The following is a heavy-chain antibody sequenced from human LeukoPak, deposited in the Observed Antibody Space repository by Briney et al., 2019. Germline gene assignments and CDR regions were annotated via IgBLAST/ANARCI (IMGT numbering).Heavy chain of an antibody. CDR1: GFTFSSYG. CDR3: AKSVGATKYYYYAMDV. Sequence: GGSLRLSCAASGFTFSSYGMHWVRQAPGKGLEWVAVISYDGSNKYYADSVKGRFTISRDNSKNTLYLQMNSLRAEDTAVYYCAKSVGATKYYYYAMDVWGQGTTVTVSS. V-gene: IGHV3-30*18. CDR2: ISYDGSNK. D-gene: IGHD1-26*01. J-gene: IGHJ6*02.